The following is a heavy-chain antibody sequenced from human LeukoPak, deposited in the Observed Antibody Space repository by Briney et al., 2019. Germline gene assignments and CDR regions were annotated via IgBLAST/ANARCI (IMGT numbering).Heavy chain of an antibody. CDR3: ARAPYDSSGYYYDQ. D-gene: IGHD3-22*01. V-gene: IGHV3-74*03. CDR2: INSDGSST. J-gene: IGHJ4*02. Sequence: GGSLRLSCAASGFTFSTFWMHWVRQAPGKGLVWVSGINSDGSSTTYADPVKGRFTISRDNAKNTLYLQMNNLRAEDTAVYYCARAPYDSSGYYYDQWGQGTLVTVSS. CDR1: GFTFSTFW.